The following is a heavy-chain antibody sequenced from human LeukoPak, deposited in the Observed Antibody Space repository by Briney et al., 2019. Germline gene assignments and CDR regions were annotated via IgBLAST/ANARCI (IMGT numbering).Heavy chain of an antibody. Sequence: RPGGSLRLSCAASGFTFDDYGMSWVRQAPGKGLEWVSGINWNGGSTGYADSVKGRFTISRDNAKNSLYLQMNNLRAEDMALYYCARDSGVKDCSGATCYSAADDWGQGTLVTVSS. V-gene: IGHV3-20*04. CDR1: GFTFDDYG. D-gene: IGHD2-15*01. CDR3: ARDSGVKDCSGATCYSAADD. CDR2: INWNGGST. J-gene: IGHJ4*02.